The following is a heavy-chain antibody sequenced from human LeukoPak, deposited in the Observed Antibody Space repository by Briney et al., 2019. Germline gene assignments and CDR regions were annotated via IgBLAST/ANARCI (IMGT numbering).Heavy chain of an antibody. V-gene: IGHV4-59*11. CDR1: GGPLTSHY. D-gene: IGHD2-15*01. CDR2: ISNSGST. CDR3: GRDALVGYFSYYYMDV. J-gene: IGHJ6*03. Sequence: SETLSLTCSVSGGPLTSHYWTWIRQSPVKGLEWIADISNSGSTSYNPSLKSRVTVSIDTSKNQFSLKLSSLTAADTAVYYCGRDALVGYFSYYYMDVWGKGTTVTVSS.